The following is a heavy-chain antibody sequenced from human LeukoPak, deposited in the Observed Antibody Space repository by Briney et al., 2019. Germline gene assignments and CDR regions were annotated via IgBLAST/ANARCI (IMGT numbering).Heavy chain of an antibody. CDR2: IYYSGST. CDR1: GGSISSYY. D-gene: IGHD3-22*01. V-gene: IGHV4-59*12. J-gene: IGHJ6*02. Sequence: SETLSLTCTVSGGSISSYYWSWIRQPPGKGLEWIRYIYYSGSTNYNPSLKSRVTISVDTSKNQFSLKLSSVTAADTAVYYCARVYDSSGYYYSPYYYYGMDVWGQGTTVTVSS. CDR3: ARVYDSSGYYYSPYYYYGMDV.